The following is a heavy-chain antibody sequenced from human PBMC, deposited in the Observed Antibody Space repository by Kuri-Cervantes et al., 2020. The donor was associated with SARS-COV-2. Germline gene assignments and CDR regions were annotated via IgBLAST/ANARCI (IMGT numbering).Heavy chain of an antibody. CDR2: ISGSGGST. Sequence: GGSLRLSCAASGFNFSSYAMSWVRQAPGKGLEWVSAISGSGGSTYYADSVKGRFTISRDNSKNSLYLQMNSLRAEDTAVYYCARAVPRGIVGATYAFDIWGQGTMVTVSS. V-gene: IGHV3-23*01. CDR3: ARAVPRGIVGATYAFDI. CDR1: GFNFSSYA. J-gene: IGHJ3*02. D-gene: IGHD1-26*01.